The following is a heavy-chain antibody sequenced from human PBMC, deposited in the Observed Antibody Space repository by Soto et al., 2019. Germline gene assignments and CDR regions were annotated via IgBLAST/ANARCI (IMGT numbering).Heavy chain of an antibody. J-gene: IGHJ4*02. CDR3: ARAHRLAVAGAFDY. CDR2: IYYSGST. V-gene: IGHV4-59*12. D-gene: IGHD6-19*01. Sequence: SETLSLTCTVSGGSISSYYWSWIRQPPGKGLEWIGYIYYSGSTNYNPSLKSRVTISVDTSKNQFSLKLSSVTAADTAVYYCARAHRLAVAGAFDYWGLGTLVTVSS. CDR1: GGSISSYY.